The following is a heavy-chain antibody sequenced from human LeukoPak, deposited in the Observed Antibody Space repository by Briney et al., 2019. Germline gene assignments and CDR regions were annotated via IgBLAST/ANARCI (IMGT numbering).Heavy chain of an antibody. V-gene: IGHV3-30-3*01. CDR3: ARSTVATCCGGEDY. J-gene: IGHJ4*02. CDR2: ISYDGNNK. Sequence: GGSLRLSCAASGFSFSTYAMNWVRQAPGKWLEWVAIISYDGNNKYYADSVKGRFTISRDNSKNTLYLQMDSLRTEDTAVYYCARSTVATCCGGEDYWGQGTLVTVSS. D-gene: IGHD2-21*01. CDR1: GFSFSTYA.